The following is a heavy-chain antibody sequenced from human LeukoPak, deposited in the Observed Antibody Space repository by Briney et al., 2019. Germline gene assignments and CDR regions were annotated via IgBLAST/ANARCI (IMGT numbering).Heavy chain of an antibody. Sequence: GGSLRLSCAASGFTFSSYAMSWVRQAPGKGLEWVSAISGSGGSTYYADSVKGRFTISRDNSKNTLYLQMNSLRAEDTAVYYCAKVKDIVVVASYGMDVWGKGTTVTVSS. CDR3: AKVKDIVVVASYGMDV. CDR1: GFTFSSYA. J-gene: IGHJ6*04. D-gene: IGHD2-2*01. CDR2: ISGSGGST. V-gene: IGHV3-23*01.